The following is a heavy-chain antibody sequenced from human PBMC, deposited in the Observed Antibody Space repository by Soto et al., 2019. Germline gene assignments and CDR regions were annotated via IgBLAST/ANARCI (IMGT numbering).Heavy chain of an antibody. Sequence: GGSVTLSCAASGFTFSSYSMNWVRQAPGKGLEWVSSISSSSSYIYYADSVKGRFTISRDNAKNSLYLQMNSLRAEDTAVYYCARGLTPPFCCGVSCHPCSMDVSGQGTTVTVS. CDR3: ARGLTPPFCCGVSCHPCSMDV. CDR1: GFTFSSYS. V-gene: IGHV3-21*01. J-gene: IGHJ6*02. CDR2: ISSSSSYI. D-gene: IGHD2-15*01.